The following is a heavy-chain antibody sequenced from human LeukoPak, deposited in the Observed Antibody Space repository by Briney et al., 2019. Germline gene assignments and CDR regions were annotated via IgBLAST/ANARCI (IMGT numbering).Heavy chain of an antibody. V-gene: IGHV4-30-2*01. CDR2: IYHSGST. CDR3: ARAGINDAFDI. Sequence: SETLSLTCAVSGGSISSGGYSWSWIRQPPGKGLEWIGYIYHSGSTYYNPSLKSRVTISVDRSKNQFSLKLSSVTAADTAVYYCARAGINDAFDIWGQGTMVAVSS. J-gene: IGHJ3*02. D-gene: IGHD3-16*01. CDR1: GGSISSGGYS.